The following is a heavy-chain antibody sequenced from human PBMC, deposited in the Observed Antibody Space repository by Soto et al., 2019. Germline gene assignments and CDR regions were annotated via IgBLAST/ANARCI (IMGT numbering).Heavy chain of an antibody. J-gene: IGHJ6*02. V-gene: IGHV1-69*08. D-gene: IGHD6-13*01. CDR3: ARDRAAAGPGSYYYYGMNV. CDR1: GDIFSSHT. Sequence: QVQLVQSGAEVKKPGSSVKVSCKASGDIFSSHTFTWVRQAPGQGLEWMGRIIPILGITNYAQKFQGRVTITADKSTSTGYMELSSLRSEDTAVYYCARDRAAAGPGSYYYYGMNVWGQGTTVTVSS. CDR2: IIPILGIT.